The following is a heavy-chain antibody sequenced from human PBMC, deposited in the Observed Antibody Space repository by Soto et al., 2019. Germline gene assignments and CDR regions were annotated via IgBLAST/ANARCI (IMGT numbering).Heavy chain of an antibody. CDR2: ISSVSVAI. D-gene: IGHD6-19*01. V-gene: IGHV3-48*02. Sequence: GGSLRLSCAASGFTFSTYATNWVRQAPGKGLKWVSYISSVSVAIYYADSVKGRFTISRENAQNSLYLQMNGLRDEDTAVYYCARERCYDSGCDFDYWGQGTTVNVS. CDR1: GFTFSTYA. J-gene: IGHJ4*03. CDR3: ARERCYDSGCDFDY.